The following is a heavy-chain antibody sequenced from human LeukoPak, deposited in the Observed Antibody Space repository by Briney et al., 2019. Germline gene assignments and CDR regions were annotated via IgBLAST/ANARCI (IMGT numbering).Heavy chain of an antibody. V-gene: IGHV3-21*04. CDR1: EFSFSSHS. Sequence: PGGSLRLSCAASEFSFSSHSMNWVRQAPGKGLEWVSTINSSGDYTCYADSVKGRFTISRDNAKNSLYLQMNSLRAEDTAVYYCARHDTAMATDYGMDVWGQGTTVTVSS. CDR3: ARHDTAMATDYGMDV. D-gene: IGHD5-18*01. CDR2: INSSGDYT. J-gene: IGHJ6*02.